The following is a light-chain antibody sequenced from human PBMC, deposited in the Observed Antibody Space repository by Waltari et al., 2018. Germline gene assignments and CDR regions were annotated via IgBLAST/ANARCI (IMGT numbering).Light chain of an antibody. CDR1: AWPNQF. CDR3: QSADSTSTHVV. V-gene: IGLV3-25*03. CDR2: KDT. J-gene: IGLJ2*01. Sequence: SYELTQPPPVSVSQGRTATITCSGDAWPNQFPFWYQQKPGQAPVLVTYKDTERPSGIPDRFSGSTSGTTVTLTISGVQAEDEADYYCQSADSTSTHVVFGGGTKLTVL.